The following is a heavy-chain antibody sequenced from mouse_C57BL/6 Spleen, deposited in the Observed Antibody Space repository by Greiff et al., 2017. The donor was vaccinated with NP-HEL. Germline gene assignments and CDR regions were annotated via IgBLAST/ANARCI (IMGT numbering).Heavy chain of an antibody. CDR2: INPSSGYT. V-gene: IGHV1-4*01. CDR3: ARFYDYDRGFYAMDY. CDR1: GYTFTSYT. D-gene: IGHD2-4*01. J-gene: IGHJ4*01. Sequence: QVQLQQSGAELARPGASVKMSCKASGYTFTSYTMHWVKQRPGQGLEWIGYINPSSGYTKYNQKFKDKATLTADKSSSTAYMQLSSLTSEDSAVYYGARFYDYDRGFYAMDYWGQGTSVTVSS.